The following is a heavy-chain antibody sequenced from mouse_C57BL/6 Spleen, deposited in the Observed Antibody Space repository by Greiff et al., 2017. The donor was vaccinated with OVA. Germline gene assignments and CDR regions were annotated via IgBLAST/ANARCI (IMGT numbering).Heavy chain of an antibody. CDR1: GYTFTSYG. CDR3: ARGDYYGSSYAHWYFDV. CDR2: IYPRSGNT. D-gene: IGHD1-1*01. Sequence: QVQLQQSGAELARPGASVKLSCKASGYTFTSYGISWVKQRTGQGLEWIGEIYPRSGNTYYNEKFKGKATLTADKSSSTAYMELRSLTSEDSAVYFCARGDYYGSSYAHWYFDVWGTGTTVTVSS. J-gene: IGHJ1*03. V-gene: IGHV1-81*01.